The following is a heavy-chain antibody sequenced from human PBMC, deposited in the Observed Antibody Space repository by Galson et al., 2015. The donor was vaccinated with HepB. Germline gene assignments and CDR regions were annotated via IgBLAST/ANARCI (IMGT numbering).Heavy chain of an antibody. CDR2: IDLDDSKT. J-gene: IGHJ4*02. Sequence: QSGAEVKKPGESLRISCKVSGLSSGTNWIAWVRQMPEKGLELMGIIDLDDSKTRFSPSFEGQVTISADGSIDTAYLQWSSLKASDSAIYFCARLKAVAAAGAGYLDYWGQGALFTVSS. V-gene: IGHV5-51*03. CDR1: GLSSGTNW. D-gene: IGHD6-13*01. CDR3: ARLKAVAAAGAGYLDY.